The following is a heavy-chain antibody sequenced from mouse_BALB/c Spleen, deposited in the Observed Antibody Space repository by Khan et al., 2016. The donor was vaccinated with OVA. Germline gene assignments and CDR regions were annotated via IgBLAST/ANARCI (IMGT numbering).Heavy chain of an antibody. CDR1: GFSLTNYG. V-gene: IGHV2-6-2*01. Sequence: QVQLKESGPDLVAPSQSLSITCTVSGFSLTNYGVHWVRQPPGKGLEWLVVIWSDGSTTYNSALKSRLSINKDNSKSQASLKMNSLQTGDTAMYYCARYVRAYYSAMDYWGQGTSVTVSS. CDR3: ARYVRAYYSAMDY. J-gene: IGHJ4*01. D-gene: IGHD2-12*01. CDR2: IWSDGST.